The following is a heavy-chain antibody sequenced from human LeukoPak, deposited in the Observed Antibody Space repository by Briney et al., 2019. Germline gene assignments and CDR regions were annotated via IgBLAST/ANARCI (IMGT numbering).Heavy chain of an antibody. CDR1: RFTFSSYW. CDR2: IISDGSST. CDR3: AREDVDITVATSGAFDI. V-gene: IGHV3-74*01. D-gene: IGHD6-19*01. J-gene: IGHJ3*02. Sequence: PGGSLRLSCAASRFTFSSYWMHWVRQAPGKWLVWVSRIISDGSSTSYADSVKGRFTISRDNAKNTLYLQMNSLRAEDTAVYYCAREDVDITVATSGAFDIWGQGTMVTVSS.